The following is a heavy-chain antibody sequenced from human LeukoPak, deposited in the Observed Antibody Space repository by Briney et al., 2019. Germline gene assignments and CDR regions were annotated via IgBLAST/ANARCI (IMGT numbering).Heavy chain of an antibody. CDR3: ARHRSGWLQSSFDY. CDR1: GGSISNY. D-gene: IGHD5-24*01. J-gene: IGHJ4*02. V-gene: IGHV4-4*07. Sequence: SETLSLTCTVSGGSISNYWSWIRQPAGKGLEWIGRIYTSGSTNYNPSLKSRVTMSVDTSKNQFSLKLNSVTAADTAVYYCARHRSGWLQSSFDYWGQGTLVTVSS. CDR2: IYTSGST.